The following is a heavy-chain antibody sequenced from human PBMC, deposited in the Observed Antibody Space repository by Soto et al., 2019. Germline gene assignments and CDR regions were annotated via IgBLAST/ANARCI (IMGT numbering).Heavy chain of an antibody. CDR3: AKGIAVADPFDY. Sequence: EVQLLESGGGLVQPGGSLRLSCAASGFTFSSYAMSWVRQAPGKGLEWGSAISGSGGSTYYADSVKGRFTISRANSKNPPDLQMTSLRAEDTAVYYCAKGIAVADPFDYGGQGTLVTVSS. V-gene: IGHV3-23*01. CDR1: GFTFSSYA. CDR2: ISGSGGST. D-gene: IGHD6-19*01. J-gene: IGHJ4*02.